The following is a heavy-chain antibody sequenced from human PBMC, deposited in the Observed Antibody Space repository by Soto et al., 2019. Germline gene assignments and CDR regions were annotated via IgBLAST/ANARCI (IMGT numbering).Heavy chain of an antibody. Sequence: SETLSLTCTFSVGSISSGDYYWSWIRQPPGKGLEWIGYIYYSGSTYYNPSLKSRVTISVDTSKNQFSLKLSSVTAADTAVYYCASTISSSFDPWGQGTLVTVSS. J-gene: IGHJ5*02. V-gene: IGHV4-30-4*01. CDR1: VGSISSGDYY. CDR3: ASTISSSFDP. D-gene: IGHD6-13*01. CDR2: IYYSGST.